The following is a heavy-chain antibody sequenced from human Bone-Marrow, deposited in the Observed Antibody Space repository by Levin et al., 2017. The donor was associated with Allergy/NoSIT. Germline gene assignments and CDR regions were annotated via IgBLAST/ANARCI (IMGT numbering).Heavy chain of an antibody. CDR2: IWFDGSRE. J-gene: IGHJ4*02. CDR3: AGDKSHGWIDY. Sequence: GESLKISCAPSGFTFSRSGMHWVRQAPGKGLEWVAVIWFDGSREYHADSVKGRFTISRDNSKNTLYLQMSSLRAEDTGFYYCAGDKSHGWIDYWGQGTLVTVSS. V-gene: IGHV3-33*01. D-gene: IGHD6-19*01. CDR1: GFTFSRSG.